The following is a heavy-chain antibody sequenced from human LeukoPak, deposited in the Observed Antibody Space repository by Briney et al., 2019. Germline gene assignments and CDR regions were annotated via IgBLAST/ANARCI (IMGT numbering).Heavy chain of an antibody. J-gene: IGHJ4*02. CDR2: IKEDGSEK. D-gene: IGHD1-26*01. CDR1: GFTFSNYW. V-gene: IGHV3-7*05. Sequence: GGSLRLSCAASGFTFSNYWMNWVRQAPGKGLEWVANIKEDGSEKYYVDSVKDRFTISRDNAKNSLCLQMNSLRAEDTAIYYCVRSGGYWGQGTLVTVSS. CDR3: VRSGGY.